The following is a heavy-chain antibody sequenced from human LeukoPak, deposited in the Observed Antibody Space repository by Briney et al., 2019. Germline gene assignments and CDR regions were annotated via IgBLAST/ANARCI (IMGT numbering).Heavy chain of an antibody. V-gene: IGHV4-59*01. CDR3: ARGPPERYDFWSGFFDY. D-gene: IGHD3-3*01. J-gene: IGHJ4*02. CDR2: IYYTGST. Sequence: SETLSLTCTVSGGSISTFYWHWIRQPPGRGLEWIGYIYYTGSTDYNPSLKSRVTISVDTSKNQFSLKLSSVTAADTAVYYCARGPPERYDFWSGFFDYWGQGTLVTVSS. CDR1: GGSISTFY.